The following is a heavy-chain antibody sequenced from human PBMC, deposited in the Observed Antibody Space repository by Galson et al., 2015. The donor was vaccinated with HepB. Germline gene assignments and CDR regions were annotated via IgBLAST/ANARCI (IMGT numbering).Heavy chain of an antibody. Sequence: SVTVSCKVSGYTLTELSMHWVRQAPGKGLEWMGGFDPEDGETIYAQKFQGRVTMTEDTSTDTAYMELSSLRSEDTAVYYCATSPLCSGGSCYPSFDYWGQGTLVTVSS. J-gene: IGHJ4*02. CDR1: GYTLTELS. CDR3: ATSPLCSGGSCYPSFDY. V-gene: IGHV1-24*01. D-gene: IGHD2-15*01. CDR2: FDPEDGET.